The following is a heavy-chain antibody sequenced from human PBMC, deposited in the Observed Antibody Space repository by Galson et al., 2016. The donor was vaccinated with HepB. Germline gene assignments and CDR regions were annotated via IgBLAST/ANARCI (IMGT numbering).Heavy chain of an antibody. CDR3: TAARWLQLKDYGLNV. D-gene: IGHD5-24*01. CDR2: IRGKVYGGTR. CDR1: GFTFGDYA. J-gene: IGHJ6*02. V-gene: IGHV3-49*04. Sequence: SLRLSCAASGFTFGDYAMSWVRQAPGKGLEWVGFIRGKVYGGTREYAASVKGRFIISRDESKNIAYLQMDSLKTEDTAVYYCTAARWLQLKDYGLNVWGQGTSVTVSS.